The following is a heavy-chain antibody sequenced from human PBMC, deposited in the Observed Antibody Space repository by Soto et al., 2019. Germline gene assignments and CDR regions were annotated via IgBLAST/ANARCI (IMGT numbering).Heavy chain of an antibody. CDR3: ARERKFDFWRKGLDV. CDR1: GYTFTTYD. J-gene: IGHJ6*02. CDR2: MDPNSGST. Sequence: GASVKVSCKASGYTFTTYDINWVRQAPGQGLEWLGWMDPNSGSTGYAQNFQGRITMTRNISRNTALMELSSLQSEDTAVYYCARERKFDFWRKGLDVWGQGTTVTVSS. D-gene: IGHD3-3*01. V-gene: IGHV1-8*01.